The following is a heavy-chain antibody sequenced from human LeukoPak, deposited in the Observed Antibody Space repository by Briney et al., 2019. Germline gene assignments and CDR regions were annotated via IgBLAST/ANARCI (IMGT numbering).Heavy chain of an antibody. V-gene: IGHV3-7*01. CDR1: GFTFKTYW. Sequence: GGSLRLSCGAYGFTFKTYWMVWVRQAPGKGLEWVANINQDGTKKNYVDSVRGRFTISRYNARNSVNLQMNSLSAEDTALYFCGRDISPDSATVGYDAYDAWGQGTLVTVSS. CDR3: GRDISPDSATVGYDAYDA. J-gene: IGHJ3*01. D-gene: IGHD4-11*01. CDR2: INQDGTKK.